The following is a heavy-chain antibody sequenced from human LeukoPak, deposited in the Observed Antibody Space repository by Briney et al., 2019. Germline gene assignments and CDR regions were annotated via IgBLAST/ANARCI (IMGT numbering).Heavy chain of an antibody. Sequence: GGSLRLSCAASGFTFSSYSMNWVRQAPGKGLEWVSYISSASNTIYSADSVKGRFTISRDNAKNSLYLQMNSLRAEDTAMYYCARDGWFGDYNWFDPWGQGTLVTVSS. V-gene: IGHV3-48*01. CDR2: ISSASNTI. CDR1: GFTFSSYS. D-gene: IGHD3-10*01. J-gene: IGHJ5*02. CDR3: ARDGWFGDYNWFDP.